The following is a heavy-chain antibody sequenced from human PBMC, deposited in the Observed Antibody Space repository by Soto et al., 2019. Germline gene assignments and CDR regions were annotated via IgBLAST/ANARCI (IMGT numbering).Heavy chain of an antibody. D-gene: IGHD3-10*01. J-gene: IGHJ5*02. CDR2: INHSGST. V-gene: IGHV4-34*01. CDR1: GGSFSGYY. Sequence: PSETLSLTCAVYGGSFSGYYWSWIRQPPGKGLEWIGEINHSGSTNYNPSLKSRVTISVDTSKNQFSLKLSSVTAADTAVYYCARGALTYYYGSGSYSRRRNNWFDPWGQGTLVTVSS. CDR3: ARGALTYYYGSGSYSRRRNNWFDP.